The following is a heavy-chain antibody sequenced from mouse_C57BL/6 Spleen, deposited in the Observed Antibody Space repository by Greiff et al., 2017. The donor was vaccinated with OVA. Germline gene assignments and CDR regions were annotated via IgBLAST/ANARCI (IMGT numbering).Heavy chain of an antibody. Sequence: QVHVKQPGAELVKPGASVKLSCKASGYTFTSYWMQWVKQRPGQGLEWIGEIDPSDSYTNYNQKFKGKATLTVDTSSSTAYMQLSSLTSEDSAVYYCARRDGNYLHAMDYWGQGTSVTVSS. CDR2: IDPSDSYT. V-gene: IGHV1-50*01. J-gene: IGHJ4*01. CDR1: GYTFTSYW. CDR3: ARRDGNYLHAMDY. D-gene: IGHD2-1*01.